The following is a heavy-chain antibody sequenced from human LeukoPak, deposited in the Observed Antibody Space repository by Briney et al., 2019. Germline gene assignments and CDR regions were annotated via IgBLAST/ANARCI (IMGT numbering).Heavy chain of an antibody. CDR3: ARSRLLWFGEAIGFDY. CDR1: GYSFNSYW. J-gene: IGHJ4*02. V-gene: IGHV5-10-1*01. CDR2: IDPSDSYT. Sequence: GESLKISCKGSGYSFNSYWISWVRQMPGKGPEWMGRIDPSDSYTNYSPSFQGHVTISADKSISTAYLQWSSLKASDTAMYYCARSRLLWFGEAIGFDYWGQGTLVTVSS. D-gene: IGHD3-10*01.